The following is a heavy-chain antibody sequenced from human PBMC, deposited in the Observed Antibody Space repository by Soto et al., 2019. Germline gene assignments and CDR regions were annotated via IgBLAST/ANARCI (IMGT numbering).Heavy chain of an antibody. CDR1: GDSISRYY. V-gene: IGHV4-59*08. CDR3: ARRICSAITCSLSPPGNWLDP. J-gene: IGHJ5*02. Sequence: AVTLTLTCTVSGDSISRYYWNWIRQPPGKRLEWIGYISSSENTPYNPSLGGRVTISADTSKNQCSLELRSVTAADTAVYYCARRICSAITCSLSPPGNWLDPWGQGTLVTVSS. D-gene: IGHD2-15*01. CDR2: ISSSENT.